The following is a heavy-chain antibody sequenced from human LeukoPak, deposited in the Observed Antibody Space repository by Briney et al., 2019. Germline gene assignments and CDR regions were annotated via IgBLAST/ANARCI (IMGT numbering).Heavy chain of an antibody. V-gene: IGHV3-64*04. Sequence: GGSLRLSCSASGFTFSSYAMHWVRQAPGKGLEYVSAISSNGGSTYYADSVKGRFTISRDNSKNTLYLQMNSLRAEDTAVYYCARFTHGGDFDYWGQGTLVTVSS. CDR1: GFTFSSYA. J-gene: IGHJ4*02. CDR3: ARFTHGGDFDY. D-gene: IGHD2-21*01. CDR2: ISSNGGST.